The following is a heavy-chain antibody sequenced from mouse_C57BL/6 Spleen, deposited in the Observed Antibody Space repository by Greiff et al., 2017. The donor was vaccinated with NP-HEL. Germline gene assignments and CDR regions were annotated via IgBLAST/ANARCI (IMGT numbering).Heavy chain of an antibody. V-gene: IGHV1-53*01. Sequence: QVQLKQSGTDLVKPGASVKLSCKASGYTFTSYWMHWVKQRPGQGLEWIGNINPSNGGTNYNEKFKSKATLTVDKSSSTAYMQLSSLTSEDSAVYYCARSYYGSSYYFDYWGQGTTLTVSS. J-gene: IGHJ2*01. D-gene: IGHD1-1*01. CDR2: INPSNGGT. CDR1: GYTFTSYW. CDR3: ARSYYGSSYYFDY.